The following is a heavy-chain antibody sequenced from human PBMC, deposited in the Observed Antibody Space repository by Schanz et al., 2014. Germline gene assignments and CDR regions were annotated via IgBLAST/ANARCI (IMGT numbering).Heavy chain of an antibody. J-gene: IGHJ4*02. V-gene: IGHV3-13*04. D-gene: IGHD3-10*01. CDR1: GFSIRNHD. CDR3: ARVPYGSGSYWDY. Sequence: EVQLVESGGGLVQPGGSLRLSCAASGFSIRNHDMHWVRQATGAGLEWVSAIGTAGDTFYLDTVKGRFTISRENAKNSLYLQMNSLRAGDTAVYYCARVPYGSGSYWDYWGQGTLXTVSS. CDR2: IGTAGDT.